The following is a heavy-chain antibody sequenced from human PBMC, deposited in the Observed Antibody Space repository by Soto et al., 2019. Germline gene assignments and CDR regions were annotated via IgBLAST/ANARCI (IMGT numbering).Heavy chain of an antibody. D-gene: IGHD1-20*01. J-gene: IGHJ3*02. V-gene: IGHV3-23*01. CDR1: GLTLSRHA. Sequence: GGSLRLSCAASGLTLSRHAMTWARQAPGKGLEWVSTIGSVGGDTYYADSVKGRFTISRDDSKNTLLLQMNSLRAEDTAVYYCVKDRMAYNSVWDPFDIWGQGTMVTVSS. CDR3: VKDRMAYNSVWDPFDI. CDR2: IGSVGGDT.